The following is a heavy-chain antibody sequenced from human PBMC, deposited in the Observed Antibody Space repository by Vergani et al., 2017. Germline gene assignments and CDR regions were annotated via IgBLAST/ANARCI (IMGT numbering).Heavy chain of an antibody. Sequence: QLQLQESGPGLVKPSETLSLTCTVSGGSISSYYWSWIRQPPGKGLEWIGYIYYSGSTNYNPSLKSRVTISVDTSKNQFSLKLSSVTAADTAVFYCARWVTRAQYYYYMDVWGKGTTVTVSS. CDR2: IYYSGST. V-gene: IGHV4-59*12. CDR3: ARWVTRAQYYYYMDV. D-gene: IGHD5-18*01. J-gene: IGHJ6*03. CDR1: GGSISSYY.